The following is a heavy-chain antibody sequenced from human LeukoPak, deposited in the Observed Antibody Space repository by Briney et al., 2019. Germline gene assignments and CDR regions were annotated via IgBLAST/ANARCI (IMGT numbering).Heavy chain of an antibody. CDR1: GGTFSSYA. J-gene: IGHJ6*03. CDR3: ASLGYGSGSKDYYYYYMDV. V-gene: IGHV1-69*01. CDR2: IIPTFGTA. D-gene: IGHD3-10*01. Sequence: SVKVSCKASGGTFSSYAISWVRQAPGQGLEWMGGIIPTFGTANYAQKFQGRVTITADESTSTAYMELSSLRSEDTAVYYCASLGYGSGSKDYYYYYMDVWGKGTTVTISS.